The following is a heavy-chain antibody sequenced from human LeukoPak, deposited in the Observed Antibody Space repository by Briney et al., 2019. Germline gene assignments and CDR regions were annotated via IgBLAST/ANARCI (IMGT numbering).Heavy chain of an antibody. D-gene: IGHD3-10*01. J-gene: IGHJ4*02. CDR2: INPNSGGT. CDR3: ARVDMVRGVTVLDY. CDR1: GYTFTGYC. Sequence: ASVKVSCKASGYTFTGYCMHWVRQAPGQGLEWMGWINPNSGGTNYAQKFQGRVTMTRDTSISTAYMELSRLRSDDTAVYYCARVDMVRGVTVLDYWGQGTLVTVSS. V-gene: IGHV1-2*02.